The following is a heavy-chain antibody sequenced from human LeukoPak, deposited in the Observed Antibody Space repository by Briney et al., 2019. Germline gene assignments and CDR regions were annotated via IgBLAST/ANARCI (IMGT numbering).Heavy chain of an antibody. CDR1: GYTFTSYG. V-gene: IGHV1-18*01. J-gene: IGHJ4*02. CDR2: ISAYNGNT. D-gene: IGHD2-15*01. CDR3: ARCRTPTCSGARCYTY. Sequence: ASVKVSCKPSGYTFTSYGISWVRQAPGQGLEWMGWISAYNGNTNYAQKLQGRVTMTTDTSTSTAYMELRSLRSDDRGVYYCARCRTPTCSGARCYTYWGQGTLVTVSS.